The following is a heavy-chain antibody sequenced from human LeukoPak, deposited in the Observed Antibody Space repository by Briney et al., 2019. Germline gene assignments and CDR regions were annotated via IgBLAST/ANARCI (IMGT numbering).Heavy chain of an antibody. J-gene: IGHJ4*02. CDR3: AREGIAAAGPFDY. D-gene: IGHD6-13*01. Sequence: PSETLSLTCTVSGGSISSSSYYWGWIRQHPGKGLEWIGYIYYSGSTYYNPSLKSRVTISVDTSKNQFSLKLSSVTAADTAVYYCAREGIAAAGPFDYWGQGTLVTVSS. CDR2: IYYSGST. CDR1: GGSISSSSYY. V-gene: IGHV4-31*03.